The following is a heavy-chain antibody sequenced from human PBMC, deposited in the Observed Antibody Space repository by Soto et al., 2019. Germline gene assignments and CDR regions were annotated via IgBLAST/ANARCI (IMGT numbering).Heavy chain of an antibody. CDR3: ASVGSDYYDSSGYYSLFDY. D-gene: IGHD3-22*01. CDR2: IYYSGST. CDR1: GGSISSGGYY. V-gene: IGHV4-31*03. Sequence: SETLSLTCTVSGGSISSGGYYWSWIRQHPGKGLEWIGYIYYSGSTYYNPSLKSRVTISVDTSKNQFSLKLSSVTAADTAVYYCASVGSDYYDSSGYYSLFDYWGQGTLVTVSS. J-gene: IGHJ4*02.